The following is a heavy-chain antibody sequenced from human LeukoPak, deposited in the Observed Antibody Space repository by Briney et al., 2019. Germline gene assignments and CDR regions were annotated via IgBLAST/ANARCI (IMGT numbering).Heavy chain of an antibody. V-gene: IGHV3-7*01. CDR1: GFTFSRYW. Sequence: PGGSLRLSCVASGFTFSRYWMSWVRQAPGKGPEWVANIKQDGNEKYYVDSVKGRFTISRDNAKNSLYLQMNSLRAEDTAVYYCARTDSSGYHGGYWGQGTLVTVSS. J-gene: IGHJ4*02. CDR3: ARTDSSGYHGGY. D-gene: IGHD3-22*01. CDR2: IKQDGNEK.